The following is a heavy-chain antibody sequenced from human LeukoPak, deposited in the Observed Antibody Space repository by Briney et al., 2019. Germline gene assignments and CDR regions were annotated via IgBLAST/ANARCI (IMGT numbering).Heavy chain of an antibody. CDR3: ARDLLEWYFDY. V-gene: IGHV3-66*01. Sequence: GGSLRLSRAASGLTVSSTYMSWVRQTPGKGLEWVSVIYSGGSTYYADSVKGRFTISSDNSKNTLYLQMNSLRAEDTAVYYCARDLLEWYFDYWGQGTLVTVSS. J-gene: IGHJ4*02. D-gene: IGHD3-3*01. CDR1: GLTVSSTY. CDR2: IYSGGST.